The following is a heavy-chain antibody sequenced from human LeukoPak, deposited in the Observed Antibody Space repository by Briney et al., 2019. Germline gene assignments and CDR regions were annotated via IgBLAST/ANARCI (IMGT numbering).Heavy chain of an antibody. CDR1: GGSISTHY. J-gene: IGHJ4*02. V-gene: IGHV4-59*08. Sequence: PSGTLSLTCTVSGGSISTHYWSWIRQPPGKGLEWIGYIYYRGSTSYNPSLKSRVTISVDTSKNQFSLKLSSVTAADTAVYYCARQRYYYDSSGYYLDYWGQGTLVTVSS. CDR3: ARQRYYYDSSGYYLDY. D-gene: IGHD3-22*01. CDR2: IYYRGST.